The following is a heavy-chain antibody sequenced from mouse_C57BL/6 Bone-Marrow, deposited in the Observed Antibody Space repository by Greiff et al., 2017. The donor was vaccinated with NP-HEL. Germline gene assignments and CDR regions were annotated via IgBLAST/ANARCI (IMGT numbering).Heavy chain of an antibody. J-gene: IGHJ2*01. CDR1: GFNIKNTY. CDR2: IDPANGNT. CDR3: AAFYYSNYFFYFDY. V-gene: IGHV14-3*01. D-gene: IGHD2-5*01. Sequence: VQLQQSVAELVRPGASVKLSCTASGFNIKNTYMHWVKQRPEQGLEWIGRIDPANGNTKYAPKFQGKATITADTSSNTAYLQLSSLTSEDSAVYFCAAFYYSNYFFYFDYWGQGTTLTVSS.